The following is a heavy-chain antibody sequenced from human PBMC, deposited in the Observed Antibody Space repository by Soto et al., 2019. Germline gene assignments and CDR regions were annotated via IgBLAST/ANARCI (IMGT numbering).Heavy chain of an antibody. CDR1: GDTFSNYV. CDR2: ITPSFSRT. CDR3: ASRGNYYESSDYYFY. Sequence: QVQLVQSGPEVKKPGSSVKVSCKASGDTFSNYVITWVRQAPGQGLEWMGGITPSFSRTDYAQKFQGRVTLTADESTSTVYMELSSLRSDDTSVYYCASRGNYYESSDYYFYWGQGTLVIVSS. J-gene: IGHJ4*01. D-gene: IGHD3-22*01. V-gene: IGHV1-69*01.